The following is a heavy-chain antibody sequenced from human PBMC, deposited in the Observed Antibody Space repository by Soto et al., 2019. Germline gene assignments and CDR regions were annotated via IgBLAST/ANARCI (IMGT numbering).Heavy chain of an antibody. CDR1: GYRINIDAC. CDR3: ARDVGRSNINRVWFAP. D-gene: IGHD1-26*01. CDR2: VCHSGTI. Sequence: PSETLSLTCVVSGYRINIDACWGWIRQSPEKGLEWLGSVCHSGTIYYNPSLKSRVTISLDTSKNQFSLSLSSVTAADTALYYCARDVGRSNINRVWFAPWGQGILVTVSS. V-gene: IGHV4-38-2*02. J-gene: IGHJ5*02.